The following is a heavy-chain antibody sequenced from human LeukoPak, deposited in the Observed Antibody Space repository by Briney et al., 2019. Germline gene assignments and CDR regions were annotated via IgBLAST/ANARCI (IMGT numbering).Heavy chain of an antibody. V-gene: IGHV1-69*04. CDR1: GGTFSSYT. CDR3: ARDADYYYDSSGNGAFDI. J-gene: IGHJ3*02. CDR2: IIPILGIA. D-gene: IGHD3-22*01. Sequence: SVKVFCKASGGTFSSYTISWARQAPGQGLEWMGRIIPILGIANYAQKFQGRVTITADKSTSTAYMELSSLRSEDTAVYYCARDADYYYDSSGNGAFDIWGQGTMVTVSS.